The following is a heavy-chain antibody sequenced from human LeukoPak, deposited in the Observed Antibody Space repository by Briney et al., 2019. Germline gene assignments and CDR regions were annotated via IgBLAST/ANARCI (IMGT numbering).Heavy chain of an antibody. CDR3: ARDEDLYSPTWYLFDY. J-gene: IGHJ4*02. D-gene: IGHD2/OR15-2a*01. Sequence: PGGSLRLSCAVSGLTVTDNYMSWVRQAPGKGLEWVSGTSSSGNYRWYADSVKGRFSISRDNSKNTVYLEMNRLRAEDTATYFCARDEDLYSPTWYLFDYWGQGTLVSVS. V-gene: IGHV3-53*01. CDR2: TSSSGNYR. CDR1: GLTVTDNY.